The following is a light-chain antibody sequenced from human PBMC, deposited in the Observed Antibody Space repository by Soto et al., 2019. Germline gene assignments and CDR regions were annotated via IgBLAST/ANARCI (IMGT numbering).Light chain of an antibody. CDR2: DAS. V-gene: IGKV1-5*01. CDR1: QSISRW. CDR3: QQYSSHRT. Sequence: DIQMTQSPSSLSASVGDRVTITCRASQSISRWLAWYQEKPGKAPKVLIYDASNLESGVTRRCSDNGSGTEFTPTPTRVQPDDFATYNCQQYSSHRTFGQGTTV. J-gene: IGKJ1*01.